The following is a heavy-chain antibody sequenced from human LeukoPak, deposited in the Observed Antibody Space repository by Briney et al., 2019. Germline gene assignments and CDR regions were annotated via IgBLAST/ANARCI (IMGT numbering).Heavy chain of an antibody. CDR3: ATPSGTSGTGFDY. D-gene: IGHD1-14*01. Sequence: GGSLRLSCAASGFTFSSYAMSWVPQAPGKGLEWVSAISGSGGSTYYADSVKGRFTISRDNAKNSLYLQMNSLRAEDTAVYYCATPSGTSGTGFDYWGQGTLVTVSS. CDR1: GFTFSSYA. J-gene: IGHJ4*02. V-gene: IGHV3-23*01. CDR2: ISGSGGST.